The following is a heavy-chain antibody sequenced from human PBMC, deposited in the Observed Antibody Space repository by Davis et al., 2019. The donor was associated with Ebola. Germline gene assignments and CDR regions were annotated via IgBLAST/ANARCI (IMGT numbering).Heavy chain of an antibody. V-gene: IGHV1-69*06. CDR1: GGTFSSYA. CDR2: IIPIFGTA. D-gene: IGHD3-10*01. J-gene: IGHJ6*02. CDR3: ARSPLWGSGKRMDV. Sequence: SVKVSCKASGGTFSSYAISWVRQAPGQGLEWMGGIIPIFGTANYAQKFQGRVTITADKSTSTAYMELSSLRSEDTAVYYCARSPLWGSGKRMDVWGQGTTVTVSS.